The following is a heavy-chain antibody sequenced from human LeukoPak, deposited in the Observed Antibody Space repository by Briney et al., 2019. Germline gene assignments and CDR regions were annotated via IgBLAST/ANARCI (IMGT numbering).Heavy chain of an antibody. J-gene: IGHJ6*02. Sequence: SETLSLTCAVYGGSFSGYYWSWIRQPPGKGLEWIGEINHSGSTNYNPSLKSRVTISVDTSKNQSSLQLNSVTPEDTAVYYCARCPRGGWYPYYYYGMDVWGQGTTVTVSS. CDR3: ARCPRGGWYPYYYYGMDV. CDR1: GGSFSGYY. D-gene: IGHD6-19*01. V-gene: IGHV4-34*01. CDR2: INHSGST.